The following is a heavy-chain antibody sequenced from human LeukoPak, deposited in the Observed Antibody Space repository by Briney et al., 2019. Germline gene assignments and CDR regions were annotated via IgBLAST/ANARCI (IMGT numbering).Heavy chain of an antibody. CDR3: ARGEAALRSAFGSRASYYYGMDV. Sequence: ASAKVSCKASGGTFSSYAISWVRQAPGQGLEWMGRIIPILGIANYAQKFQGRVTITADKSTSTAYMELSSLRSEDTAVYYCARGEAALRSAFGSRASYYYGMDVWGQGTTVTVSS. CDR2: IIPILGIA. V-gene: IGHV1-69*04. CDR1: GGTFSSYA. D-gene: IGHD3-10*01. J-gene: IGHJ6*02.